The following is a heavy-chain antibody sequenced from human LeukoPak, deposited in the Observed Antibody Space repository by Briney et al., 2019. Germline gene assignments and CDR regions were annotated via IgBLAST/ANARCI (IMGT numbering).Heavy chain of an antibody. V-gene: IGHV4-59*08. Sequence: PSETLSLTCTVSGGSISGFYWSWIRQPPGKGLEWIGYIHYSGSSNYNPSLESRVTIFVDTSKNQFSLKLSSLTPADTAVYYCARHGSGGSWNYYFDYWGQGTLVTVSS. CDR2: IHYSGSS. CDR3: ARHGSGGSWNYYFDY. CDR1: GGSISGFY. J-gene: IGHJ4*02. D-gene: IGHD2-15*01.